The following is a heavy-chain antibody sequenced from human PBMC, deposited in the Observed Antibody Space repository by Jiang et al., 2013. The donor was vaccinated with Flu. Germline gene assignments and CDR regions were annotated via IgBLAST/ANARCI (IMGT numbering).Heavy chain of an antibody. V-gene: IGHV3-30*02. CDR1: GFTFSSYG. D-gene: IGHD5-12*01. CDR2: IRYDGSNK. CDR3: AKALEWLRLLDY. Sequence: QLLESGGGVVQPGGSLRLSCAASGFTFSSYGMHWVRQAPGKGLEWVAFIRYDGSNKYYADSVKGRFTISRDNSKNTLYLQMNSLRAEDTAVYYCAKALEWLRLLDYWGQGTLVTVSS. J-gene: IGHJ4*02.